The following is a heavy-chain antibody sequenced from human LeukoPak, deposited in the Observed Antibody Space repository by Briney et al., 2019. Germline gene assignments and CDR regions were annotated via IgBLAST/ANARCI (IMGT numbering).Heavy chain of an antibody. D-gene: IGHD2-8*01. V-gene: IGHV3-74*01. Sequence: GGSLILSCAASGWMHWVRQAPGKGLVWISGINTDGSSTFYADSVKGRFTISRDNAKNTVYLQMNSLRAEDTAVYYCAGVFDYWGQGSLVTASS. J-gene: IGHJ4*02. CDR2: INTDGSST. CDR1: GW. CDR3: AGVFDY.